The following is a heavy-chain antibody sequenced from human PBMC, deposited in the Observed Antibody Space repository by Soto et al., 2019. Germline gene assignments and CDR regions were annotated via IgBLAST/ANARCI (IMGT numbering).Heavy chain of an antibody. CDR2: INHSGST. CDR3: ARGQAAVAAPFDY. V-gene: IGHV4-34*01. D-gene: IGHD6-19*01. CDR1: GGSFSGYY. Sequence: QVQLQQWGAGLLKPSETLSLTCAVYGGSFSGYYWSWIRQPPGKGLEWIGEINHSGSTNYNPSLKRRVTISVDTSKNQFSLKLSSVTAADTAVYYCARGQAAVAAPFDYWGQGTLVTVSS. J-gene: IGHJ4*02.